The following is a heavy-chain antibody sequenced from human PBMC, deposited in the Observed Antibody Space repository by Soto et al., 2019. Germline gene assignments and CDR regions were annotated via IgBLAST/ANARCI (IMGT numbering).Heavy chain of an antibody. Sequence: QLQLVESGGGVVQPGKSQRLSCTGSGFTFSFYGMHWVRQAPGKGLEWVTFISKDGDNKDYADSVKGRFSISRDNSKNTLFLQMNSLRADDTAVYYCAIGGGSIGRYFDLWCRGTLVTVSS. J-gene: IGHJ2*01. V-gene: IGHV3-30*03. CDR2: ISKDGDNK. CDR3: AIGGGSIGRYFDL. CDR1: GFTFSFYG. D-gene: IGHD2-2*01.